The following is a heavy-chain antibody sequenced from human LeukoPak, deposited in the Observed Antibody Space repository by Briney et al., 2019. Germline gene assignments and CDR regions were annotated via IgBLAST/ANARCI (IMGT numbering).Heavy chain of an antibody. CDR1: GFTFSDYY. V-gene: IGHV3-11*01. CDR2: ISSSGSTI. J-gene: IGHJ5*02. CDR3: ARDITSLLNWFDP. Sequence: GGSLRLSCAASGFTFSDYYMSWIRQAPGKGLEWVSYISSSGSTIYYADSVKGRFTISRDNAKNSLYLQMHSLTAEDTAVYYCARDITSLLNWFDPWGQGTLVTVSS. D-gene: IGHD2/OR15-2a*01.